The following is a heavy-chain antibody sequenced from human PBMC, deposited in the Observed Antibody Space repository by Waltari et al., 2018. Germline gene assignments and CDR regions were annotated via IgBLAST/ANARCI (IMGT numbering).Heavy chain of an antibody. CDR3: ARVAAIVSLYCSGGSCYSYYFDY. CDR2: IYTSGTT. Sequence: QVQLQESGPGLVKPSQTLSLTCTVSGGSISSGSYYWSWIRQPAGKGLEWIGRIYTSGTTNYTPPLSGRVTISVDTSKNQFSLKLSSVTAADTAVYYCARVAAIVSLYCSGGSCYSYYFDYWGQGTLVTVSS. J-gene: IGHJ4*02. CDR1: GGSISSGSYY. D-gene: IGHD2-15*01. V-gene: IGHV4-61*02.